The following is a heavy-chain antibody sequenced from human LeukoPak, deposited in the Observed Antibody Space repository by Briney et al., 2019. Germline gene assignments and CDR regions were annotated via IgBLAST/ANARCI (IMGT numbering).Heavy chain of an antibody. CDR3: AKDGGTVCHVINYSFDS. V-gene: IGHV3-30*02. CDR1: GFTFSNYA. Sequence: GESLRLSCAASGFTFSNYAMHWVRQAPGKGLEWVEIMCSDGSDKYHVNSVEGRFTISRDTSKNTLYLQMNNLRTEDTAVYYCAKDGGTVCHVINYSFDSWGQGTLVTVSS. D-gene: IGHD1-1*01. J-gene: IGHJ4*02. CDR2: MCSDGSDK.